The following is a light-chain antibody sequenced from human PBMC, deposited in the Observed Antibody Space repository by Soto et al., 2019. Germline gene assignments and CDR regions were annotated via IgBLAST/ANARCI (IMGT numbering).Light chain of an antibody. Sequence: QSVLTQPRSVSGSPGQSVTISCTGTSNDVGDYDYVSWYQQYPGKAPKLIIYDVNKRPSGVPDRFSGSKSGNTASLTISALQAEDEADYHCCSYAGGYTFVFGTGTKVTVL. V-gene: IGLV2-11*01. CDR3: CSYAGGYTFV. J-gene: IGLJ1*01. CDR1: SNDVGDYDY. CDR2: DVN.